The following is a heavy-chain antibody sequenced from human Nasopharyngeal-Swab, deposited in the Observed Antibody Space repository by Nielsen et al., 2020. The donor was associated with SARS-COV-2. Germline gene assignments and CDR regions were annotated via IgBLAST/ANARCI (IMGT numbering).Heavy chain of an antibody. CDR2: ISSSGRHI. J-gene: IGHJ4*02. V-gene: IGHV3-11*04. CDR3: AGGNQWLSFDL. D-gene: IGHD6-19*01. Sequence: GGSLRLSCTGPGFTFSDSYMSWIRQAQGKGLEWVAYISSSGRHIYYADSVKGRFTLSRDHAKNSLFLHMDSLRVEDTALYSCAGGNQWLSFDLWGQGTLVTVSS. CDR1: GFTFSDSY.